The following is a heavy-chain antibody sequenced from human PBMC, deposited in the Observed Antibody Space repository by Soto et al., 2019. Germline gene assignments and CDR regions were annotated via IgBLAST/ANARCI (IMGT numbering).Heavy chain of an antibody. J-gene: IGHJ4*02. CDR2: ISGSGGGT. Sequence: GGSLRLSCAVSAFPFSSYAMSWVRQAPGKGLECVSGISGSGGGTYYADSVKGRFTISADNPKNTLYLQMNSLRAEDTAVYYCARFEAGSGWYENYIDNWGQGTRVTVSS. D-gene: IGHD6-19*01. CDR3: ARFEAGSGWYENYIDN. CDR1: AFPFSSYA. V-gene: IGHV3-23*01.